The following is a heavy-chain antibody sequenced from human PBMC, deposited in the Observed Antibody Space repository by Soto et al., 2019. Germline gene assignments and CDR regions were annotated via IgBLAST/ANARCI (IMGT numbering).Heavy chain of an antibody. CDR2: ISYGGTT. Sequence: QVQLHQSGPGLLKPSETLSLTCSVSGASVTNYYWSWIRQSPGKGLEWIGYISYGGTTNFNSSLKGRVTVSVDMSKNQFSLTLNSVTAADTAVYYCAMYYGHGQDYWGQGTLVTVSS. D-gene: IGHD3-10*01. CDR3: AMYYGHGQDY. J-gene: IGHJ4*02. V-gene: IGHV4-59*02. CDR1: GASVTNYY.